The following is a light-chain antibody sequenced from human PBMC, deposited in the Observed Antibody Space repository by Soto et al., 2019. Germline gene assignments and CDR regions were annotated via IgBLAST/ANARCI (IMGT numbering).Light chain of an antibody. CDR2: AVS. Sequence: LTQPASVSGSPGQSITISCTGTSSDVGDHNSVSWYQQQPGKAPKLMIYAVSNRPSGVSNRFSGSKSGNTASLTISGLQAEDEADYYCGSYTTSITVIFGGGTKLTVL. J-gene: IGLJ2*01. CDR3: GSYTTSITVI. CDR1: SSDVGDHNS. V-gene: IGLV2-14*03.